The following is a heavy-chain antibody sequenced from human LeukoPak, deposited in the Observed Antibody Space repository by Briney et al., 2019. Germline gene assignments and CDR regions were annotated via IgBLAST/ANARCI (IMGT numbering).Heavy chain of an antibody. J-gene: IGHJ3*02. CDR2: IYYSGST. CDR1: GGSISSSSYY. Sequence: KPSETLSLKCTVSGGSISSSSYYWGWIRQPPGKGLGWIGSIYYSGSTYYNPALKSRVTISVDTYKNQSSLKLSSVTAADTAVYYCASPSGSYYAFDIWGQGTMVTVSS. V-gene: IGHV4-39*01. D-gene: IGHD1-26*01. CDR3: ASPSGSYYAFDI.